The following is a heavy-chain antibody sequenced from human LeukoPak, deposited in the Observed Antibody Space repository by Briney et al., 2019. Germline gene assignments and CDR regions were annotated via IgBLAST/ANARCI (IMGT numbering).Heavy chain of an antibody. Sequence: ASVKVSCKASGYTFTSYYMHWVRQAPGQGLEWMGIINPSGGSTSYARKFQGRVTMTRDTSTSTVYMELSSLRSEDTAVYYCARGGGGEQQTWDFDYWGQGTLVTVSS. CDR2: INPSGGST. CDR3: ARGGGGEQQTWDFDY. CDR1: GYTFTSYY. V-gene: IGHV1-46*01. D-gene: IGHD6-13*01. J-gene: IGHJ4*02.